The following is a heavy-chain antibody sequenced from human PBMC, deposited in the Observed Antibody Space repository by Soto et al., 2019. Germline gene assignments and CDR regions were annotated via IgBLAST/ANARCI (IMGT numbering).Heavy chain of an antibody. J-gene: IGHJ4*02. CDR2: IDHSGKT. CDR1: VGSTINSNYH. Sequence: SETLSLTCTVSVGSTINSNYHWGWIRQPPGKGLEWIGSIDHSGKTHQNPSLASRVTISVDTSKNQFSLKVRSVTAADTAVYYCARTPLRDGSYSLPRTFDSWGQGTLVTVSS. CDR3: ARTPLRDGSYSLPRTFDS. D-gene: IGHD1-26*01. V-gene: IGHV4-39*01.